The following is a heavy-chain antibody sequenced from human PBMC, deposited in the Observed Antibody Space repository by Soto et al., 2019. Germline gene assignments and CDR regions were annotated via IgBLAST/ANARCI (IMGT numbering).Heavy chain of an antibody. CDR1: GGAFSGNY. J-gene: IGHJ2*01. Sequence: QVQLQQWGAGLLKPSETLSLTCSVEGGAFSGNYWTWIRQPPGKGLEWIGEINHRGSTNYSPSLKVRVTISVETSKNQLSLKLISLTAADTAVYYCARVARVVPAAMLAGTKSTGYLDVWGRGTLVAVSS. D-gene: IGHD2-2*01. CDR2: INHRGST. CDR3: ARVARVVPAAMLAGTKSTGYLDV. V-gene: IGHV4-34*01.